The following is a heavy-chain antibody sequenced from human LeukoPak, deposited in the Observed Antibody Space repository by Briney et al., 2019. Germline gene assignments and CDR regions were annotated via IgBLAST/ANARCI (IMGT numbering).Heavy chain of an antibody. Sequence: GGSLRLSCAASGFTFSSYAMSWVRQAPGKGLEWVSSISSSSGYIYYADSVKGRFTISRDNAKNSLYLQMNSLRAEDTAVYYCARGHYDILTGPDYWGQGTLVTVSS. J-gene: IGHJ4*02. D-gene: IGHD3-9*01. CDR1: GFTFSSYA. V-gene: IGHV3-21*01. CDR3: ARGHYDILTGPDY. CDR2: ISSSSGYI.